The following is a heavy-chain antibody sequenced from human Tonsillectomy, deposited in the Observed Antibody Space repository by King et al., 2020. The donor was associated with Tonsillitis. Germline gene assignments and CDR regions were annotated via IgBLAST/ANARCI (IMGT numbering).Heavy chain of an antibody. Sequence: QLQESGPGLVKPSQTLSLTCTVSGGSISSGGYYWSWIRQHPGKGLEWIGYIYYSGSTYYNPSLKSRVTISVDTSKNQFSLKLSSVTAADTAVYYCAREGGRYIENVGSTSHYGMDVWGQGTTVTVSS. V-gene: IGHV4-31*03. J-gene: IGHJ6*02. CDR2: IYYSGST. CDR3: AREGGRYIENVGSTSHYGMDV. D-gene: IGHD2-2*01. CDR1: GGSISSGGYY.